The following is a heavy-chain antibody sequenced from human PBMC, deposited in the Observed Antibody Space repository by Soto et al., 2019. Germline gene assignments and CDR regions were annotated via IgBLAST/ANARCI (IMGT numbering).Heavy chain of an antibody. J-gene: IGHJ4*02. V-gene: IGHV3-53*01. CDR2: IYPRGGT. Sequence: GGSPRPSFAATGFTLRSSFISWGRQTPGVGPEWVSIIYPRGGTYYADSVKGRFNVSRDNSKNTVYLQMNSLRAEDTAVYYCARESEDLTSNFDYWGQGTLVTVSA. CDR1: GFTLRSSF. CDR3: ARESEDLTSNFDY.